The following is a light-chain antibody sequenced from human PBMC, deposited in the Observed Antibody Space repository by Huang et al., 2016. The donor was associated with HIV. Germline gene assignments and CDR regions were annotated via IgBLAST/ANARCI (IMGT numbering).Light chain of an antibody. J-gene: IGKJ1*01. CDR1: QRVSSN. V-gene: IGKV3-15*01. Sequence: EIVMTQSPVTLSVSPGERATLSCRASQRVSSNLAWYQQKPGQAPRLLIYGASTRVPGIPARFRGSGSGTEFTLTLNSLQSEDFAVYYCQQYDAWPRGTFGQGTKVEV. CDR3: QQYDAWPRGT. CDR2: GAS.